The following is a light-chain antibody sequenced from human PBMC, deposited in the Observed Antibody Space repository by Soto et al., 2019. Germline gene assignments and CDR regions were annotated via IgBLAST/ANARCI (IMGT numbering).Light chain of an antibody. Sequence: EIVMTQSPATLSVSPGERATLSCRASQSISSNLAWYQQKLGRAPRLLIYGASTRATGIPARFSGSGSGTEFTLTISSLQSEDFAVYYCQQHNSWPWTFGQGTKVEIK. CDR3: QQHNSWPWT. CDR2: GAS. J-gene: IGKJ1*01. V-gene: IGKV3-15*01. CDR1: QSISSN.